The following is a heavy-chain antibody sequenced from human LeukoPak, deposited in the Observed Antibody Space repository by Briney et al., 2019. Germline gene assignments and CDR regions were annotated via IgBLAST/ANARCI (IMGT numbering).Heavy chain of an antibody. V-gene: IGHV3-30*02. J-gene: IGHJ4*02. D-gene: IGHD6-19*01. CDR2: IRYDGSNK. CDR1: GFTFSSYG. CDR3: AHDSSIAVQFDY. Sequence: PGGSLRLSCAASGFTFSSYGMHWVRQAPGKGLEWVAFIRYDGSNKYYADSVKGRFTISRDNSKNTLYLQMNSLRAEDTPVYYCAHDSSIAVQFDYWGQGTLVTVSS.